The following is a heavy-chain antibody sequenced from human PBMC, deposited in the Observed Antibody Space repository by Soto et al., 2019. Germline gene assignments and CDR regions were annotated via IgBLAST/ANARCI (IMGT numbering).Heavy chain of an antibody. CDR2: IYYSGST. D-gene: IGHD2-15*01. J-gene: IGHJ6*02. Sequence: SETLSLTCTVSGGSISSGGYYWSWIRQHPGKGLEWIGCIYYSGSTYYNPSLKSRVTISVDTSKNQLSLKLSSVTAADTAVYYCARDRNGYCSGGSCLGGMDVWGQGTTVTVSS. CDR1: GGSISSGGYY. CDR3: ARDRNGYCSGGSCLGGMDV. V-gene: IGHV4-31*03.